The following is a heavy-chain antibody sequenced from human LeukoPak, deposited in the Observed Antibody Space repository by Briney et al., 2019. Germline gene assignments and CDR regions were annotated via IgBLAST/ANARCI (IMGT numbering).Heavy chain of an antibody. Sequence: GESLKISCKGSGYSFTNYWIGWVRQMPGKGLEWMGTIYPGDSDTKYSPSFHGQVTISADKSISTAYLQWSSLKASDTAMYYCARRIAAAGSIGTRYFDYWGQGTLVTVSS. CDR3: ARRIAAAGSIGTRYFDY. CDR2: IYPGDSDT. CDR1: GYSFTNYW. V-gene: IGHV5-51*01. J-gene: IGHJ4*02. D-gene: IGHD6-13*01.